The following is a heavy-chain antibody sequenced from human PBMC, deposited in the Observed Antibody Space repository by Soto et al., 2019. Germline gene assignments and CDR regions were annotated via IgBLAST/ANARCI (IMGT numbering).Heavy chain of an antibody. CDR1: GYSFTGYY. CDR3: ARGDYGTGGYPFPYFDY. Sequence: HEPLVQSGAEVKRPGASLMVSCKASGYSFTGYYIHLVRQAPGQGLEWMGWINPDSGATNYAQNFQGRVTLTSDTSISTASMDLTSLTSDDTAVYYCARGDYGTGGYPFPYFDYWGQGTLVIVSS. D-gene: IGHD2-8*02. V-gene: IGHV1-2*02. CDR2: INPDSGAT. J-gene: IGHJ4*02.